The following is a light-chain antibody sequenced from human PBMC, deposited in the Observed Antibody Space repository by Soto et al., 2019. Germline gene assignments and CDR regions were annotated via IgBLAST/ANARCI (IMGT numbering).Light chain of an antibody. J-gene: IGKJ2*01. V-gene: IGKV3-15*01. CDR1: QSVSSN. CDR2: GAS. CDR3: QQYNNWPPYT. Sequence: EIVMTQSPATLSVSPGERATLSCRASQSVSSNLAWYQQKPGQAPRLLIYGASTRATGIPARFSGSGSGTEFTLTISSLQSADFAVYYCQQYNNWPPYTFGKGTKLEIK.